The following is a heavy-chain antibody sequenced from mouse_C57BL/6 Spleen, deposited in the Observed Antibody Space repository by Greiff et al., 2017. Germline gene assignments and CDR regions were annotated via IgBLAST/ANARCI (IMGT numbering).Heavy chain of an antibody. CDR2: IYPRSGNT. CDR1: GYTFTSYG. CDR3: ARLEVARYFDV. Sequence: QVHVKQSGAELARPGASVKLSCKASGYTFTSYGISWVKQRTGQGLEWIGEIYPRSGNTYYNEKFKGKATLTADKSSSTAYMELRSLTSEDSAVYFCARLEVARYFDVWGTGTTVTVSS. D-gene: IGHD1-1*01. J-gene: IGHJ1*03. V-gene: IGHV1-81*01.